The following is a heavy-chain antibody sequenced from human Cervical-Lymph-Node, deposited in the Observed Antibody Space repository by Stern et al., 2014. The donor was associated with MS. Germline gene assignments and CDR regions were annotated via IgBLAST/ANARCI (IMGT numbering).Heavy chain of an antibody. J-gene: IGHJ1*01. D-gene: IGHD3-22*01. CDR3: ARPPHDSSVVVGAEYFHH. CDR1: GGTFSSYA. V-gene: IGHV1-69*01. CDR2: SIPIFGSV. Sequence: VQLVESGAEVKKPGSSVKVSCKASGGTFSSYAISWVRQAPGQGLEWMGGSIPIFGSVKYAQKFQGRVTITADESTSTAYMELSSLRSEDTAVYYCARPPHDSSVVVGAEYFHHWGQGTLVTVSS.